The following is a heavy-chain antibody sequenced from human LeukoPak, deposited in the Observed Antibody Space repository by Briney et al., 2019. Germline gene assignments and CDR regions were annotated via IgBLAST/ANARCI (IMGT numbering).Heavy chain of an antibody. V-gene: IGHV1-2*02. CDR1: GYTFTGYY. Sequence: ASVKVSCKASGYTFTGYYMHWVRQAPGQGLEWMGWINPNSGGTNYAQKFQGRVTMTRDTSISTAYMELSRLRSDDTAVYYCARECSSSSVGFDPWGQGTLVTVSS. D-gene: IGHD6-6*01. CDR2: INPNSGGT. J-gene: IGHJ5*02. CDR3: ARECSSSSVGFDP.